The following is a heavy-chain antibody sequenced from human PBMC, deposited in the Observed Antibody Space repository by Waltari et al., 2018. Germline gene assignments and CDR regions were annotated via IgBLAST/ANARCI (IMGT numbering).Heavy chain of an antibody. V-gene: IGHV3-7*01. Sequence: EVQLVESGGGLVQPGGSLKLACAAYGFIFSNSWMSWVRQAPGKGLEWVASIKQDGSETYFVDSLKGRFTISRDNTENSMYLQMDSLRAEDTAHYYCARDSLATGYWYFDQWGRGTLVTVSS. CDR3: ARDSLATGYWYFDQ. D-gene: IGHD6-25*01. CDR1: GFIFSNSW. CDR2: IKQDGSET. J-gene: IGHJ2*01.